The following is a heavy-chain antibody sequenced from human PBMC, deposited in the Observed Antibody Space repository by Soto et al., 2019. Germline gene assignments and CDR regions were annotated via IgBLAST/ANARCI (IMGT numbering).Heavy chain of an antibody. J-gene: IGHJ5*02. CDR2: IWYDGSIK. CDR1: GFTFSSYG. Sequence: QVQLVESGGGVVQPGRSLRLSCAASGFTFSSYGMHWVRQAPGKGLEWVAVIWYDGSIKYYADSVKGRFTISRDNSKNALYLQINSLRAEDTAVYYCAREALYCSGGSCYSGNWFDPWGQGTLVTVSS. D-gene: IGHD2-15*01. CDR3: AREALYCSGGSCYSGNWFDP. V-gene: IGHV3-33*01.